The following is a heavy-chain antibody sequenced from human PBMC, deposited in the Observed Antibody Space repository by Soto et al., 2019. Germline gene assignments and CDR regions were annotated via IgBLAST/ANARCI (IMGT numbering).Heavy chain of an antibody. CDR2: TSYHGNKE. Sequence: QVQLVESGGGVVQPGRSLRLSCAASGFTFSTCGMHWVRQAPGKGLEWVALTSYHGNKEYYADSVKGRFTISRDNSKNTLYLQMNSLRAEDTAVYYCAKEIGYSGYEVWYFDLWGRGTLVTVSS. CDR1: GFTFSTCG. CDR3: AKEIGYSGYEVWYFDL. V-gene: IGHV3-30*18. D-gene: IGHD5-12*01. J-gene: IGHJ2*01.